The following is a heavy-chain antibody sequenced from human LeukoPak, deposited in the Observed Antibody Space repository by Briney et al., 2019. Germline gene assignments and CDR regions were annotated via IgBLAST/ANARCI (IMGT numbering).Heavy chain of an antibody. V-gene: IGHV4-61*02. D-gene: IGHD3-22*01. J-gene: IGHJ5*02. CDR3: ARDRKWLSTMGIDP. Sequence: SQTLSLTCTVSGGSISIGSYYWSWIRQPAGKGLEWIGRIYTSGSTNYNPSLKSRVTISVDTSKNQFSLKLSSVTAADTAVYYCARDRKWLSTMGIDPWGQGTLVTVSS. CDR2: IYTSGST. CDR1: GGSISIGSYY.